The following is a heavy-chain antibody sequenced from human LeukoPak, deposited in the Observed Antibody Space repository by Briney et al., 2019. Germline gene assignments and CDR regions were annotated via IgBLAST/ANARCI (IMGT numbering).Heavy chain of an antibody. V-gene: IGHV4-31*03. Sequence: SQTLSLTCTVSGGSISSGGYYWSWIRQHPGKGLEWIGYIYYSGSTYYNPSLKSRVTISVDTSKNQFSLKLSSVTAADTAVYYCARTPIGYCSSTSCYGGNWFDPWGQGTLVIVSS. D-gene: IGHD2-2*01. CDR3: ARTPIGYCSSTSCYGGNWFDP. J-gene: IGHJ5*02. CDR2: IYYSGST. CDR1: GGSISSGGYY.